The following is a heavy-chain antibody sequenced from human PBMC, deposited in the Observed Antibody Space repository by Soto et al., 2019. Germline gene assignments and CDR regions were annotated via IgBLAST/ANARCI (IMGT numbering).Heavy chain of an antibody. CDR1: GFTFSSYG. CDR2: IWYDGSNK. Sequence: GGSLRLSCAASGFTFSSYGMHWVRQAPGKGLEWVAVIWYDGSNKYYADSVKGRFTISRDNSKNTLYLQMNSLRAEDTAVYYCARDGQQLEISYYYYYGMDVWGQGTTVTVSS. V-gene: IGHV3-33*01. D-gene: IGHD6-13*01. J-gene: IGHJ6*02. CDR3: ARDGQQLEISYYYYYGMDV.